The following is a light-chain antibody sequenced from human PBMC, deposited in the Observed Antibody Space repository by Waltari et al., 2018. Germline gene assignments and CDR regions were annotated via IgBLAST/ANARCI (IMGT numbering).Light chain of an antibody. V-gene: IGLV2-8*01. Sequence: QSALTQPPSASGSLGQSVTISCSGTSPDVGGSTYVSWYQQHPGKAPKLIIYELSKRPSGVPDRFSGSKSGNTASLSVSGLQAEDEADYYCSSYAGTNHFVFGGGTKLTVL. CDR1: SPDVGGSTY. J-gene: IGLJ3*02. CDR3: SSYAGTNHFV. CDR2: ELS.